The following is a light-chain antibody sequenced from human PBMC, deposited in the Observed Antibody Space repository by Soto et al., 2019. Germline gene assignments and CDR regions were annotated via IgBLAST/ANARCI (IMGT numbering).Light chain of an antibody. CDR1: QSIRSN. CDR2: AAS. J-gene: IGKJ1*01. Sequence: DIPMTQSPTSLSASVGDSVSITCRASQSIRSNLNWYQQKPGKAPKLLIYAASSLQSGVPSRFSGSGSGTDFTLTIRGLQPEDFATDYCQQRSGSRDWAFGQGTKVEIK. V-gene: IGKV1-39*01. CDR3: QQRSGSRDWA.